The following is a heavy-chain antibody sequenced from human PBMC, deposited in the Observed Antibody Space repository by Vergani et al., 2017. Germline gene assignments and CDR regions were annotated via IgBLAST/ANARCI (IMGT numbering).Heavy chain of an antibody. CDR2: NNSKSGVT. D-gene: IGHD3-9*01. J-gene: IGHJ4*02. CDR1: GFSFTTFG. CDR3: ECVDMLNGYYLFDS. Sequence: QVQLVQSGAEVKKFGASVMLPCKSSGFSFTTFGVTWVRQAPGQGLEWMGWNNSKSGVTKYVDSLQRRVTMTRDTSTRTTYMELRRLSSDDTAAYYCECVDMLNGYYLFDSWGQGTPVTVSS. V-gene: IGHV1-18*01.